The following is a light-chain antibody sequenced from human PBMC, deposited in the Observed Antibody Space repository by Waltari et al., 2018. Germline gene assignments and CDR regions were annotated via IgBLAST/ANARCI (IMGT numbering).Light chain of an antibody. CDR2: DVA. CDR1: SSDVGGYNF. CDR3: SSYTSSSTRV. V-gene: IGLV2-14*03. Sequence: QSALTQPASVSGSPGQSISISCTGTSSDVGGYNFVSWYQQHPGKAPQLMIYDVANRPSGVSNRFSGSKSGNTAYLTISGLQAEDEADYYCSSYTSSSTRVFGTGTKVTVL. J-gene: IGLJ1*01.